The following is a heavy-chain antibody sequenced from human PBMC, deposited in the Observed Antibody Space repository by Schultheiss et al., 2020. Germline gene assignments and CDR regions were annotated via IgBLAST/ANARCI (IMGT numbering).Heavy chain of an antibody. CDR3: ARDGTPKRYSSGWYDKYYGMDV. V-gene: IGHV3-21*01. J-gene: IGHJ6*02. D-gene: IGHD6-19*01. Sequence: GGSLRLSCAASGFTFSSYAMSWVRQAPGKGLEWVSSISSSSSYIYYADSVKGRFTISRDNSKNTLYLQMNSLRAEDTAVYYCARDGTPKRYSSGWYDKYYGMDVWGQGTTVTVSS. CDR1: GFTFSSYA. CDR2: ISSSSSYI.